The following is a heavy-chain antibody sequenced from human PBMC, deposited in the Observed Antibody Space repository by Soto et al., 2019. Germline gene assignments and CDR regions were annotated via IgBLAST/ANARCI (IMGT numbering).Heavy chain of an antibody. D-gene: IGHD1-26*01. CDR2: MNPRSGDT. V-gene: IGHV1-2*02. CDR3: DRDAVGATPLCWFDA. J-gene: IGHJ5*02. CDR1: GYTFIGYY. Sequence: ASVKVSCKPSGYTFIGYYMHWVRQAPGQGLEWMGWMNPRSGDTNYAQKFQGRVTMTRDASFTSAYMELRRLRSYDTAGYFCDRDAVGATPLCWFDAWGQGTPVTVSS.